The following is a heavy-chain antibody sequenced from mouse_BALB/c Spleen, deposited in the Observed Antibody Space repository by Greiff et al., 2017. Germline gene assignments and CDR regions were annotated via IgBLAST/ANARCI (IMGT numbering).Heavy chain of an antibody. D-gene: IGHD2-4*01. CDR3: AKGVDDYDGGYAMDY. CDR1: GFSLTDYG. J-gene: IGHJ4*01. V-gene: IGHV2-6-5*01. Sequence: VKVVESGPGLVAPSQSLSITCTVSGFSLTDYGVSWIRQPPGKGLEWLGVIWGGGSTYYNSALKSRLSISKDNSKSQVFLKMNSLQTDDTAMYYCAKGVDDYDGGYAMDYWGQGTSVTVSS. CDR2: IWGGGST.